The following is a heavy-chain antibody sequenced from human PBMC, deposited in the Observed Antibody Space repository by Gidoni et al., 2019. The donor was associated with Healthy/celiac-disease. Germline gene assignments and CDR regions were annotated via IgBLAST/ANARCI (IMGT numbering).Heavy chain of an antibody. V-gene: IGHV1-69*08. Sequence: QVQLVQSGAEVKKPGSSVKGSCKASGGTFSSYTISWVRQAPGQGLEWMGRIIPILVIANYAKTFQGRVTITADKSTSTAYMELSSLRSEDTAVYYCARDPPTIQYYGYGMDVWGQGTTVTVSS. D-gene: IGHD4-17*01. CDR2: IIPILVIA. CDR1: GGTFSSYT. J-gene: IGHJ6*02. CDR3: ARDPPTIQYYGYGMDV.